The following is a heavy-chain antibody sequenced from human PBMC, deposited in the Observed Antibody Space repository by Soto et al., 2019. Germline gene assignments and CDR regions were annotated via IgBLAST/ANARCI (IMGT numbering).Heavy chain of an antibody. CDR2: ISYDGSNK. J-gene: IGHJ4*02. D-gene: IGHD2-15*01. CDR1: GFTFSSYA. V-gene: IGHV3-30-3*01. CDR3: ARDGRIETFDY. Sequence: QVQLVESGGGVVQPGRSLRLSCAASGFTFSSYAMHWVRQAPGKGLEWVAVISYDGSNKYYADSVEGRFTISRDNSKNTLYLQMNSLRAEDTAVYYCARDGRIETFDYWGQGTLVTVSS.